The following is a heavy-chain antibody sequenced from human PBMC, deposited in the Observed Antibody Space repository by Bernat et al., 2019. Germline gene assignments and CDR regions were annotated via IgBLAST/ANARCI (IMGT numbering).Heavy chain of an antibody. J-gene: IGHJ4*02. CDR3: AKKGPEGGSVAAAIEY. V-gene: IGHV3-30-3*02. Sequence: QVQLVESGGGVVQPGRSLRLSCAASGFTFSSYALHWVRQAPGKGLEWVAVIAYDGSLKFYADSVKDRFTISRDNSRSTLYLQMNSLRTEDTAVYYCAKKGPEGGSVAAAIEYWGRGTLVTVSS. D-gene: IGHD2-2*02. CDR2: IAYDGSLK. CDR1: GFTFSSYA.